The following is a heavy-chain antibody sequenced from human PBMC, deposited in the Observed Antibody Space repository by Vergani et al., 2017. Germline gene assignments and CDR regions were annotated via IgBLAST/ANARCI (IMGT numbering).Heavy chain of an antibody. Sequence: QVQLVESGGGVVQPGRSLRLSCAASGFTFSSYGMHWVRQAPGKGLEWVAVIWYDGSNKYYADSVKGRFTISRDNSKNTLYLQMNSLRAEDTAVYYCALNRRGYFDYWGQGTLVTVSS. J-gene: IGHJ4*02. CDR2: IWYDGSNK. CDR3: ALNRRGYFDY. V-gene: IGHV3-33*01. CDR1: GFTFSSYG.